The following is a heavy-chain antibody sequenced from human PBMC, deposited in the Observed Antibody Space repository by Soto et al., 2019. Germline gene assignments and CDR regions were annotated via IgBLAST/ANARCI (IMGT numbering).Heavy chain of an antibody. CDR2: IIPIFGTA. V-gene: IGHV1-69*13. Sequence: SVKVSCKAPGGTFSSYAISWVRQAPGQGLEWTGGIIPIFGTANYAQKFQGRVTITADESTSTAYMELSSLRSEDTAVYYCARGMDIVVVPAGGGYYYYGMDVWGQGTTVTVSS. J-gene: IGHJ6*02. D-gene: IGHD2-2*03. CDR3: ARGMDIVVVPAGGGYYYYGMDV. CDR1: GGTFSSYA.